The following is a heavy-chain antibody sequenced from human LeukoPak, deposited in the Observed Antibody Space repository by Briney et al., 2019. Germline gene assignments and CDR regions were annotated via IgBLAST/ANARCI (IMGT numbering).Heavy chain of an antibody. Sequence: SGTLSLTCTVSGGSISSSHWWSWVRHPPGKGLELIGEIYHSGSIHYDPSIKRRVSISIDQSKNQFSLKLSSVTAADTAVYYCASLYGSSWPPFDYWGQGSLVSVCS. CDR2: IYHSGSI. J-gene: IGHJ4*02. D-gene: IGHD6-13*01. CDR1: GGSISSSHW. CDR3: ASLYGSSWPPFDY. V-gene: IGHV4-4*02.